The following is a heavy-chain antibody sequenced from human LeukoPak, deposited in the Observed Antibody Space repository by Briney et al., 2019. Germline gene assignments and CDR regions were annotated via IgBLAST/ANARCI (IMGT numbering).Heavy chain of an antibody. J-gene: IGHJ5*02. CDR3: AKAVDCSGGSCYSRWFDP. V-gene: IGHV3-23*01. D-gene: IGHD2-15*01. CDR2: ISGGGGST. Sequence: GGSLRLSCAASKFAFSGYAMSWVRQAPGKGLEWVSAISGGGGSTYYADSVKGRFAISRDNSKNTLYLQMTSLRAGDTAVYYCAKAVDCSGGSCYSRWFDPWGQGTLVTVSS. CDR1: KFAFSGYA.